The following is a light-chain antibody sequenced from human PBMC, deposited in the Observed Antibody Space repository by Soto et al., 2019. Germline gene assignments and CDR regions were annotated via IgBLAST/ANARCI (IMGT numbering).Light chain of an antibody. V-gene: IGKV3D-15*01. CDR2: DAS. CDR3: QQYDNWPLT. Sequence: EIVMTQSPATLSVSPGERVTLSCRASQRVSSKLAWYQQKPGQAPRFLIYDASARATGIPARFSGSGSGTDFTLTISSLQSEDFAVYYCQQYDNWPLTFGQGTKVESK. J-gene: IGKJ1*01. CDR1: QRVSSK.